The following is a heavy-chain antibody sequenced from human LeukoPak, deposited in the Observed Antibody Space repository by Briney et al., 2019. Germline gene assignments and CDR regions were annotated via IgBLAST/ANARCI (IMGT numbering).Heavy chain of an antibody. Sequence: GASVKVSCKASGYTLTSYGISWVRQAPGQGLEWMGWISAYNGNTNYAQKLQGRVTMTTDTSTSTAYMELRSLRSDDTAVYYCARGPRGDYYGSGAFDYWGQGTLVAVSS. J-gene: IGHJ4*02. CDR1: GYTLTSYG. D-gene: IGHD3-10*01. CDR2: ISAYNGNT. CDR3: ARGPRGDYYGSGAFDY. V-gene: IGHV1-18*01.